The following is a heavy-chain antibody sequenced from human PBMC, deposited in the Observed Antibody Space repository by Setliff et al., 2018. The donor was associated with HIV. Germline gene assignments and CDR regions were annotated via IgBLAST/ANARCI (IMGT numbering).Heavy chain of an antibody. CDR1: GFTFSNYG. CDR3: ARYSRDWHTFDY. D-gene: IGHD1-26*01. Sequence: GGSLRLSCAASGFTFSNYGMHWVRQAPGKGLEWVAVIWYDGSNQNYADSVKGRLTVSRDNSNNTMYLKMNSLTPEDTAVYPCARYSRDWHTFDYWGQGTLVTVSS. V-gene: IGHV3-33*01. J-gene: IGHJ4*02. CDR2: IWYDGSNQ.